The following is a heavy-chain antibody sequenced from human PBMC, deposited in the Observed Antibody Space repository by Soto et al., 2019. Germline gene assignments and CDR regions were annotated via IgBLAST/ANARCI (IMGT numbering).Heavy chain of an antibody. CDR1: GLRFGSSA. CDR3: AKITRS. J-gene: IGHJ5*02. V-gene: IGHV3-23*01. D-gene: IGHD3-3*01. CDR2: ITGDGKAT. Sequence: EGHLLESGGGLVQPGGSLRLSCAASGLRFGSSAMTWVRQAPGKGLEWISSITGDGKATCYADAVKGRFTISRDISTNTVYLQMNSLRAEDTATYFCAKITRSWGQGTLVTVSS.